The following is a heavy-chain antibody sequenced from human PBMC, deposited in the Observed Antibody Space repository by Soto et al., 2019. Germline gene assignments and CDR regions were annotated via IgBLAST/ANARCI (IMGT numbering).Heavy chain of an antibody. J-gene: IGHJ4*02. Sequence: XTLSLPCTVSGASISSYYWSWIRQSPQKGLECIGYVHYSGSTNYIPSLKSRVTMSVDRAKNQFSLKLTSLTAADTAVYYCARDNGSGSYRGTYVDWGQGILVTVSS. CDR1: GASISSYY. CDR3: ARDNGSGSYRGTYVD. D-gene: IGHD3-10*01. CDR2: VHYSGST. V-gene: IGHV4-59*12.